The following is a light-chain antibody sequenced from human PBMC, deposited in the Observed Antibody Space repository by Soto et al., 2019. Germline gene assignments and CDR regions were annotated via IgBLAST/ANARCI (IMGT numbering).Light chain of an antibody. V-gene: IGLV2-14*01. J-gene: IGLJ1*01. CDR2: EVG. CDR3: SSYTSSTTYV. Sequence: QSALTQPASVSGSPGQSITISCTGTSSDVGGYNYVSWYQQHPGKAPKLMIYEVGNRPSGVSNRFSASKSDNTASLTISGLQAEDEADYYCSSYTSSTTYVFGTGTKLTVL. CDR1: SSDVGGYNY.